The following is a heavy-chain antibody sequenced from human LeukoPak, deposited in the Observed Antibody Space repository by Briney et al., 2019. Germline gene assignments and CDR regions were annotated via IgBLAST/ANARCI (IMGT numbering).Heavy chain of an antibody. Sequence: ASVKVSCKASGYTFTSYGISWVRQAPGQGLEWMGWISAYNGNTNYAQELQGRVTMTTDTSTSTAYMELRSLRSDDTAVYYCARDRLFLGYCSSTSCHIDYWGQGTLVTVSS. CDR2: ISAYNGNT. V-gene: IGHV1-18*01. CDR3: ARDRLFLGYCSSTSCHIDY. CDR1: GYTFTSYG. D-gene: IGHD2-2*02. J-gene: IGHJ4*02.